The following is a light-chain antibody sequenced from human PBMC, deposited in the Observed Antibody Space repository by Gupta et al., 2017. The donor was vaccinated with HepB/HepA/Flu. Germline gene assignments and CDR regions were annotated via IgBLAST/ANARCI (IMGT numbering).Light chain of an antibody. CDR2: GAS. J-gene: IGKJ5*01. Sequence: EIVLTQSPGTLSLSPGERATLSCRASHSVTSNYLAWYQQKPGQAPRLLIYGASSRATGITDRFSGSGSRTXFTLTIXRLEPEDVAVYYCQQYGSSPGTFGXGTQLEIK. CDR3: QQYGSSPGT. V-gene: IGKV3-20*01. CDR1: HSVTSNY.